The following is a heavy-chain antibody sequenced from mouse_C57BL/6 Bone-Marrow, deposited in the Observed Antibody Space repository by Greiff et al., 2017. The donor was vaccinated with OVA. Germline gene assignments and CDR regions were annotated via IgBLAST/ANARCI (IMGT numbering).Heavy chain of an antibody. CDR2: INPNNGGT. CDR1: GYTFTDYY. J-gene: IGHJ4*01. V-gene: IGHV1-26*01. Sequence: VQLQQSGPELVKPGASVKISCKASGYTFTDYYMNWVKQSHGKSLEWIGDINPNNGGTSYNQKFKGKATLTVDKSSSTAYMELRSLTSEDSAVYYCASRGYRNSYAMDYWGQGTSVTVSS. CDR3: ASRGYRNSYAMDY. D-gene: IGHD2-5*01.